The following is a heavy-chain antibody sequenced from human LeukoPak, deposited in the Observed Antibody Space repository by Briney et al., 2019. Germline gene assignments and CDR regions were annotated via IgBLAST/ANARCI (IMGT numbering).Heavy chain of an antibody. J-gene: IGHJ4*02. D-gene: IGHD3-22*01. Sequence: GGSLRLSCAASGVTFSSYAMCWVCHGPGPGQERVSAISGSGGGTYYADSVKGRFTISSDNSTNTLYLQMNSLRADATAVNYYSKEGGYDSSGYYYGNQVNYWGQGTLVTVSS. CDR3: SKEGGYDSSGYYYGNQVNY. V-gene: IGHV3-23*01. CDR2: ISGSGGGT. CDR1: GVTFSSYA.